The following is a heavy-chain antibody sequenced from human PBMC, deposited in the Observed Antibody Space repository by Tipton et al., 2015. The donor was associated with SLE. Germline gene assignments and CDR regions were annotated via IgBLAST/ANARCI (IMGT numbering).Heavy chain of an antibody. CDR2: IDYSGRT. CDR3: ARRTSGYAPDY. J-gene: IGHJ4*02. CDR1: GGSITSRGFY. Sequence: TLSLTCTVSGGSITSRGFYCGWFRQPPGKGLGWIGSIDYSGRTYYTPSLKSQLTISVDTSENQFSLKLNSVTAADTAFYYCARRTSGYAPDYWGQGTLVTVSS. D-gene: IGHD5-12*01. V-gene: IGHV4-39*07.